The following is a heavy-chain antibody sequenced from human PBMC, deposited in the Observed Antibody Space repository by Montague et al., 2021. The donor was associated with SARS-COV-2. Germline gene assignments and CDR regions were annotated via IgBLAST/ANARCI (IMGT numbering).Heavy chain of an antibody. Sequence: SLRLSCAASGFTVSTNYVSWVRQAPGKGLEWVAVLYGGDNSNYTDSVKGRFTISRDNSKNTLYLQMKSLRAEDTALYYCARSIGGFDPWDQGTLVTVPS. D-gene: IGHD3-16*01. CDR3: ARSIGGFDP. CDR2: LYGGDNS. J-gene: IGHJ5*02. V-gene: IGHV3-66*01. CDR1: GFTVSTNY.